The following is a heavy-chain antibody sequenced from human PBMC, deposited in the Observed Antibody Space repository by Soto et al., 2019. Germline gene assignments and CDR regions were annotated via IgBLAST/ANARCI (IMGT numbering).Heavy chain of an antibody. D-gene: IGHD6-13*01. CDR1: GGSISSSNW. J-gene: IGHJ4*02. Sequence: SETLSLTCAVSGGSISSSNWWSWVRQPPGKGLEWIGEIYHSGSTNYNPSLKSRVTISVDTSKNQFSLKLSSVTAADTAVYYCARYRREAVAGYTLDNWGQGILVTVSS. CDR3: ARYRREAVAGYTLDN. CDR2: IYHSGST. V-gene: IGHV4-4*02.